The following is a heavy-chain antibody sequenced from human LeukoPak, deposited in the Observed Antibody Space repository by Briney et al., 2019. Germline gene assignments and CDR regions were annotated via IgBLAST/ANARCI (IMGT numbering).Heavy chain of an antibody. V-gene: IGHV3-11*01. CDR3: ASLRGVNR. D-gene: IGHD3-10*01. CDR1: GGSISGYY. CDR2: ISSSVATI. Sequence: GTLSLSCTVSGGSISGYYWSWIRQPPGKGLEWVSYISSSVATIYYADSVRGRFTVSRDNSKNSLYLQMDNLSAEDTAVYYCASLRGVNRWGQGTLVTVSS. J-gene: IGHJ4*02.